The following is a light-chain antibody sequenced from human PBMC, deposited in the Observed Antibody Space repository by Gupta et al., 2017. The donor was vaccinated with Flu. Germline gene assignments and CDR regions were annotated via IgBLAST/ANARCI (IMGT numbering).Light chain of an antibody. CDR1: SSDVGDSKY. Sequence: QAGTISCTGTSSDVGDSKYVSWYQQHPGKAPKLMIYEVNARAAGVPDRFSGSKSGNTASLTVAGLQAEDEADYYCSSYAGNKKLFGGGTKLTVL. CDR3: SSYAGNKKL. J-gene: IGLJ2*01. V-gene: IGLV2-8*01. CDR2: EVN.